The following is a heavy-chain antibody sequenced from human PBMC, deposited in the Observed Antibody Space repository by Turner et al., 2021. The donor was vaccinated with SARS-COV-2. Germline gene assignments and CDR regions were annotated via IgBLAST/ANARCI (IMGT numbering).Heavy chain of an antibody. V-gene: IGHV4-39*01. CDR3: AIAPNYYYGMDV. J-gene: IGHJ6*02. Sequence: QLQLQESVPGLVKPSETLSLTCTVSGGSISSSSYYWGWIRQPPGKGLEWIGRIYYSGSTNYNPSLKSRVTKSVDTTKNQFSVKLSSVTAADTAVYYCAIAPNYYYGMDVWGQGTTVTVSS. CDR1: GGSISSSSYY. CDR2: IYYSGST.